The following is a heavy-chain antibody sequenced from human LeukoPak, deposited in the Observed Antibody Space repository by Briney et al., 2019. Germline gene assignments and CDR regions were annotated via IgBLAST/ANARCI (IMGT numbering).Heavy chain of an antibody. Sequence: GGSLRLSCAASAFTFNTYWMHWVRQVPGKGLVWVARTNTAGTITTYADSVQGRFTMSRDNGQEKLFLQLTSLRVEDTAVYFCVREAMFDRSLDQWGQGTLVTVSS. CDR1: AFTFNTYW. V-gene: IGHV3-74*01. D-gene: IGHD3-22*01. J-gene: IGHJ4*02. CDR3: VREAMFDRSLDQ. CDR2: TNTAGTIT.